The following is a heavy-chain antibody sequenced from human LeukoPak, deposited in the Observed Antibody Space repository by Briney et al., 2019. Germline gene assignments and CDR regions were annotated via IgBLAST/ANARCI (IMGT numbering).Heavy chain of an antibody. CDR1: GFTVSSNY. CDR3: ARGATIWYGMDV. D-gene: IGHD5-24*01. Sequence: GGSLRLSCAASGFTVSSNYMSWVRQAPGKGLEWVSVIYSGGSTYYADSVKGRFTISRDNSKNTLYLQMNSLRAEDTAVYYCARGATIWYGMDVWGQGTTVTVSS. J-gene: IGHJ6*02. CDR2: IYSGGST. V-gene: IGHV3-53*01.